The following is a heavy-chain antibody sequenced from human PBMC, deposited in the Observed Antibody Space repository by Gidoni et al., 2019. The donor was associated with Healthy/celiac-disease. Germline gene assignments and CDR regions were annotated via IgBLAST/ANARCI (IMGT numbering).Heavy chain of an antibody. CDR3: AKTDGDYVVFRAFDI. Sequence: EVQLVESGGGLVQPGRSMRLSCAASGFTFDDYAMHWVRQAPGKGLEWVSGISWNSGSIGYADSVKGRFTISRDNAKNYLYLQMNSLRAEDTALYYCAKTDGDYVVFRAFDIWGQGTMVTVSS. D-gene: IGHD4-17*01. CDR2: ISWNSGSI. V-gene: IGHV3-9*01. CDR1: GFTFDDYA. J-gene: IGHJ3*02.